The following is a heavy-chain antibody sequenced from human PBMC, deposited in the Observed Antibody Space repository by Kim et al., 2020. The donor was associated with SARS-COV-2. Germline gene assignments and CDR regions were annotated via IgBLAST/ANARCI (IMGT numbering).Heavy chain of an antibody. CDR1: GFSVSSKY. Sequence: GGSLRLSCTVSGFSVSSKYMSWVRQAPGKGLEWVSVLYTGGASYNTDSVKGRFAMSRDNSKNTVFLQMNGLRAEDTAVYYCAGVGETTGLAYWGQGTLVT. V-gene: IGHV3-53*01. J-gene: IGHJ4*02. CDR3: AGVGETTGLAY. CDR2: LYTGGAS. D-gene: IGHD2-8*02.